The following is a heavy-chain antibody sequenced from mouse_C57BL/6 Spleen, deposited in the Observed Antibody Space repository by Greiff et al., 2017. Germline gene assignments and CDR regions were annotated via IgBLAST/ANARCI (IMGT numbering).Heavy chain of an antibody. CDR3: ARGSTSAFAY. CDR1: GFTFSDYG. V-gene: IGHV5-17*01. J-gene: IGHJ3*01. D-gene: IGHD3-1*01. Sequence: EVQGVESGGGLVKPGGSLKLSCAASGFTFSDYGMHWVRQAPEKGLEWVAYISSGSSTIYYADTVKGRFTISRDNAKNTLFLQMISLRSEDTALYDCARGSTSAFAYWGQGTLVTVSA. CDR2: ISSGSSTI.